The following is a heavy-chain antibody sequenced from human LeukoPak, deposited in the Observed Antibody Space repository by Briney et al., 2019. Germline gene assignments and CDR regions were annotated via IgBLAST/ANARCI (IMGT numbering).Heavy chain of an antibody. J-gene: IGHJ3*02. Sequence: GASVKVSCKASGGTFSSHAISWVRQAPGQGLEWMGGIIPIFGTANYAQKFQGRVTITADESTSTAYMELSSLRSEDTAVYYCAGTKADYGGNSGAFDIWGQGTMVTVSS. CDR1: GGTFSSHA. D-gene: IGHD4-23*01. CDR3: AGTKADYGGNSGAFDI. CDR2: IIPIFGTA. V-gene: IGHV1-69*13.